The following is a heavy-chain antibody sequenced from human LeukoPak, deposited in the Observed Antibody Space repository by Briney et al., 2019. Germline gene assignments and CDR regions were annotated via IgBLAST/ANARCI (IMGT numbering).Heavy chain of an antibody. V-gene: IGHV4-4*07. CDR2: ISASGST. Sequence: SETLSLSCTVSNGSISIYYWSWVRQPAGKGLEWIGRISASGSTNYNPSLKSRVTMSVDTSKNQFTLKMSSVTAADTAVYYCAREITVTRPFDYWGQGTLVTVSS. J-gene: IGHJ4*02. D-gene: IGHD4-17*01. CDR3: AREITVTRPFDY. CDR1: NGSISIYY.